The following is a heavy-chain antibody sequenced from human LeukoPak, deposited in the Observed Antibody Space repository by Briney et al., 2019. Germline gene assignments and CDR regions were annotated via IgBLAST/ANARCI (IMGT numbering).Heavy chain of an antibody. CDR2: INPNRGGT. CDR3: ARDHDVVVLVV. V-gene: IGHV1-2*02. CDR1: GYTFTGYY. D-gene: IGHD2-2*01. Sequence: ASVKVSCKASGYTFTGYYMHWVRQAPGQGLEWMGWINPNRGGTNYAQKFQGRVTMTRDTSISTAYMELSRLRSDDTAVYYCARDHDVVVLVVWGQGTTVTVSS. J-gene: IGHJ6*02.